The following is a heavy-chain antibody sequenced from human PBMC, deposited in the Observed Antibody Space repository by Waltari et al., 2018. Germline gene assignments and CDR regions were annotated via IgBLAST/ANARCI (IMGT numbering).Heavy chain of an antibody. D-gene: IGHD5-18*01. V-gene: IGHV3-30*18. CDR1: GFIFTNYG. J-gene: IGHJ6*02. Sequence: QEQLVESGGGVVQPGRSLRLSCEASGFIFTNYGLPWFRQAPGKGLEWVGVISYDGTNKFYADSVKGRFTISRDNSKHILYLHMDSLRTEDTAVYHCAKANLIQDYFYYFGMDVWGQGTTVTVSS. CDR2: ISYDGTNK. CDR3: AKANLIQDYFYYFGMDV.